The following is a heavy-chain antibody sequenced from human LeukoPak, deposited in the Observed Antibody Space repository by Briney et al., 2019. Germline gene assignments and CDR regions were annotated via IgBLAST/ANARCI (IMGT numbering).Heavy chain of an antibody. CDR2: ISGSGGST. V-gene: IGHV3-23*01. J-gene: IGHJ4*02. CDR3: AKVLVSFEPTLNWGCDY. CDR1: GFTFSSYA. Sequence: PGGSLRLSCAASGFTFSSYAMSWVRQAPGKGLEWVSAISGSGGSTYYADSVKGRFTISRDNPKNTLYLQMNSLRAEDTAVYYCAKVLVSFEPTLNWGCDYWGQGTLVTVSS. D-gene: IGHD7-27*01.